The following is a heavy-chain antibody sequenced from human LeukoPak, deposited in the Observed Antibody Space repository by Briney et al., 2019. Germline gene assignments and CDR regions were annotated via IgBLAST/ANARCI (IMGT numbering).Heavy chain of an antibody. CDR1: GFNFSPYG. V-gene: IGHV3-23*01. J-gene: IGHJ3*02. CDR3: ARESGFAFHI. D-gene: IGHD3-3*01. CDR2: ISGSGSDT. Sequence: PGGSLRLSCAASGFNFSPYGMSWIRQAPGKGLEWVAGISGSGSDTYYADSVKGRFTISRDNFKNTVDLQMNSLRADDTALYYCARESGFAFHIWGQGTVVTVSS.